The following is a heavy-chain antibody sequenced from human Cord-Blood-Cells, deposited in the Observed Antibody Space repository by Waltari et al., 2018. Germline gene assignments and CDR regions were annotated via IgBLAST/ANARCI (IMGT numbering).Heavy chain of an antibody. CDR1: GGSISSYY. CDR2: IYTSGST. V-gene: IGHV4-4*07. D-gene: IGHD2-2*01. Sequence: QVQLQESGPGLVKPSETLSLTCTVSGGSISSYYWSWIRQPAGKGLEWIGRIYTSGSTNYNPSLKSRVTMSVDTSKNQFSLKLSSVTAADTAVYYCARDWVVVVPAAMYNWFDPWGQGTLVTVSS. CDR3: ARDWVVVVPAAMYNWFDP. J-gene: IGHJ5*02.